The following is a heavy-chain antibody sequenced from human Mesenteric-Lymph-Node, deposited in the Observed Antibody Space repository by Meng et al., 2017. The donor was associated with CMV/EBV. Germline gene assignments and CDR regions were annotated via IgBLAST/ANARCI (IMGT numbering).Heavy chain of an antibody. CDR1: GGTFSSYA. J-gene: IGHJ4*02. D-gene: IGHD1-1*01. CDR2: IIPIFGPA. V-gene: IGHV1-69*13. Sequence: SVKVSCKASGGTFSSYAITWVRQAPGQGLEWMGGIIPIFGPAKYAQKFQGRVRITADESTNTAYMELSRLRSDDTAVYYCARDTRLRPQRVDYWGQGTLVTVSS. CDR3: ARDTRLRPQRVDY.